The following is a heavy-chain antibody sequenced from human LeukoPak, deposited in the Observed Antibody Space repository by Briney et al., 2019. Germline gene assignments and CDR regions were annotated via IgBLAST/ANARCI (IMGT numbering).Heavy chain of an antibody. Sequence: GGSLRLSCAASGFTFSSCAMSWVRQAPGKGLEWVSAISGSGGTTYYADSVKGRFTISRDNSKNTLYLQMNSLRAEDTAVYYCAKFALRYCSGGSCHPFDYWGQGTLVTVSS. J-gene: IGHJ4*02. V-gene: IGHV3-23*01. D-gene: IGHD2-15*01. CDR1: GFTFSSCA. CDR2: ISGSGGTT. CDR3: AKFALRYCSGGSCHPFDY.